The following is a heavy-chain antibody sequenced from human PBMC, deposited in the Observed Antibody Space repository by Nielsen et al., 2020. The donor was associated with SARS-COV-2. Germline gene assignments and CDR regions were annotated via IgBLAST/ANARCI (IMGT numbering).Heavy chain of an antibody. V-gene: IGHV3-21*01. CDR1: GFTLCSYS. J-gene: IGHJ6*03. D-gene: IGHD2-2*01. CDR2: ISSSSSYI. CDR3: ARAAFRYCSSTSCYAYYYYYYYMDV. Sequence: GGSLTLSCAASGFTLCSYSMNWVRQAPGKGLEWVSSISSSSSYIYYADSVKGRFTISRDNAKNSPYLQMNSLRAEDTAVYYCARAAFRYCSSTSCYAYYYYYYYMDVWGKGTTVTVSS.